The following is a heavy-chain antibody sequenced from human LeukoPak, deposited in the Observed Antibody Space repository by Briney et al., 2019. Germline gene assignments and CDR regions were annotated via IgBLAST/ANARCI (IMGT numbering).Heavy chain of an antibody. V-gene: IGHV3-74*03. Sequence: GGSLRLSCAASGFTFSSYYMHWVRHAPGKGLVGVSRINSDGSSTTYADSVKGRFTISRDNAKNTLYLQMNSLRAEDTAVYHCARVPHCSSSSCYSWFDPWGQGTLVTVSS. CDR2: INSDGSST. J-gene: IGHJ5*02. CDR1: GFTFSSYY. CDR3: ARVPHCSSSSCYSWFDP. D-gene: IGHD2-2*01.